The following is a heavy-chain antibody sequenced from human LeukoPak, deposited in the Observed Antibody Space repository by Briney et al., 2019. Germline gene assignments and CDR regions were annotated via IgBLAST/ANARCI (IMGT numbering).Heavy chain of an antibody. J-gene: IGHJ5*02. CDR1: GYTFTGSY. D-gene: IGHD1-1*01. CDR2: INPNSGGT. V-gene: IGHV1-2*02. CDR3: ARGERLNARGPNWFDP. Sequence: ASVKVSYKASGYTFTGSYMHWVRQAPGQGLEWMGWINPNSGGTNYAQKFQGRVTMTRDTSISTAYMELSRLRSDDTAVYYCARGERLNARGPNWFDPWGQGTLVTVSS.